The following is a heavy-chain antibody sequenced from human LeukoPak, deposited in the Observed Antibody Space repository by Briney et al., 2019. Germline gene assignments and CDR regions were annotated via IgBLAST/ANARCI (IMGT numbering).Heavy chain of an antibody. CDR2: ISGSGGIT. D-gene: IGHD4-23*01. V-gene: IGHV3-23*01. Sequence: PGGPLRLSCATSGFTFSSYAMSWVRQAPGKGLEWVSGISGSGGITYYADSVKGRFTISRDISKNTLYLQMNSLRAEDTALYYCAKANDYGGNSIDAFDIWGQGTMVTVSS. CDR3: AKANDYGGNSIDAFDI. J-gene: IGHJ3*02. CDR1: GFTFSSYA.